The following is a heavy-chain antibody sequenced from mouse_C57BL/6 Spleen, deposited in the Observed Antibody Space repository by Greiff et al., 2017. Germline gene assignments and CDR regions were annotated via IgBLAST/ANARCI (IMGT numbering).Heavy chain of an antibody. D-gene: IGHD2-2*01. J-gene: IGHJ1*03. Sequence: QVQLQQPGAELVKPGASVKLSCKASGYTFTSYWMHWVKQRPGQGLEWIGMIHPNSGSTNYNEKFKSKATLTVDKSSSTAYMQLSSLTSEDSAVYYCARNGCYRYFDGWGTGTTVTVSS. CDR3: ARNGCYRYFDG. V-gene: IGHV1-64*01. CDR2: IHPNSGST. CDR1: GYTFTSYW.